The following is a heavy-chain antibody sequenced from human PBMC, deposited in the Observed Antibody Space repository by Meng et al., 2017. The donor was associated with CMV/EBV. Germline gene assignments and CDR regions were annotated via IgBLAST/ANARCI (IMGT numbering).Heavy chain of an antibody. Sequence: GGSLRLSCAASGFTFSSYSMNWVRQAPGKGLEWVSSISSSSSYIYYADSVKGRFTISRDNAKNSLYLQMNSLRAEDTALYYCAKGGMSSSWYGRIDYWGQGTLVTVSS. D-gene: IGHD6-13*01. CDR1: GFTFSSYS. CDR3: AKGGMSSSWYGRIDY. CDR2: ISSSSSYI. J-gene: IGHJ4*02. V-gene: IGHV3-21*04.